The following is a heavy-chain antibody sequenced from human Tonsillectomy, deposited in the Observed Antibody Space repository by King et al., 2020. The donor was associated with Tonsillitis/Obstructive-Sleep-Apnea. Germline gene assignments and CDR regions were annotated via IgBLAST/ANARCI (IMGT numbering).Heavy chain of an antibody. V-gene: IGHV4-59*01. D-gene: IGHD6-19*01. CDR1: GGSISSYY. CDR3: AREGEGGSGWYTDYYYGMDV. CDR2: SYYSGST. J-gene: IGHJ6*02. Sequence: VQLQESGPGLVKPSETLSLTCSVSGGSISSYYWSWIRQPPGKGLEWTGYSYYSGSTNYNPSLKSRVTISVDTSKNQFSLKLSSVTAADTAVYYCAREGEGGSGWYTDYYYGMDVWGQGTTVTVSS.